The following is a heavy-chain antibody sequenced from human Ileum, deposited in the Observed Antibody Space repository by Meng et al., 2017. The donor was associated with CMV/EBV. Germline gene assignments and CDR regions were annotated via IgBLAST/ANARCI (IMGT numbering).Heavy chain of an antibody. J-gene: IGHJ4*02. CDR1: GYSFITYG. CDR3: TRGDGDHSSKFDY. CDR2: INTNTGNP. D-gene: IGHD5-24*01. Sequence: QVQLVQSGSELRQPGASVKLSCKTSGYSFITYGINWVRQAPGQRLEWMGWINTNTGNPTYAQDFTGRFVLSLDTSVSTTYLQINSLRTEDSAVYYCTRGDGDHSSKFDYWGQGTLVTVSS. V-gene: IGHV7-4-1*02.